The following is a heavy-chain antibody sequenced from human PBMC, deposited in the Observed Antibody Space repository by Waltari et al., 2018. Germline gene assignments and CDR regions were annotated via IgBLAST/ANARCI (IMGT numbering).Heavy chain of an antibody. J-gene: IGHJ5*02. CDR1: GGSISSSTYY. V-gene: IGHV4-39*01. D-gene: IGHD3-16*01. CDR3: GRITFGGVIAP. Sequence: QLQLQESGPGLVKPSETLSLTCIVSGGSISSSTYYWGWIRQPPGKGLEWIGSAYYGGSTYSNPSLKSRVTISVDTSKNQFSLKVSSVTAADTALYYCGRITFGGVIAPWGQGTLVTVSS. CDR2: AYYGGST.